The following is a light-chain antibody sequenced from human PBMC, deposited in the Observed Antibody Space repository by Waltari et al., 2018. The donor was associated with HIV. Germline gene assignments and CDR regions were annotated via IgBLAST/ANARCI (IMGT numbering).Light chain of an antibody. J-gene: IGLJ1*01. CDR2: TNN. CDR1: RSNIGSNT. V-gene: IGLV1-44*01. CDR3: AAWDDTLNGYV. Sequence: QSVLTQSPSASGTPGQRVTISCSGSRSNIGSNTVTWYQQLPGTAPKLLTYTNNQRPSGVPDRFSGSKSGTSASLDISGLQSEDEADYYCAAWDDTLNGYVFGFGTKVTVL.